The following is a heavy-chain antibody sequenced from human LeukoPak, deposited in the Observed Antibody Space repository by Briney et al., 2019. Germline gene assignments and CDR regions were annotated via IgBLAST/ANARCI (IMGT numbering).Heavy chain of an antibody. Sequence: PGGSLRLSCAASGFTFSSYAMHWVRQAPGKGLEYVSAISSNGGSTYYANSVKGRFTISRDNSKNTLYLQMGSLRAEDMAVYYCARDVGPADYGGNSEVGTLGDYWGQGTLVTVSS. CDR1: GFTFSSYA. D-gene: IGHD4-23*01. V-gene: IGHV3-64*01. CDR3: ARDVGPADYGGNSEVGTLGDY. J-gene: IGHJ4*02. CDR2: ISSNGGST.